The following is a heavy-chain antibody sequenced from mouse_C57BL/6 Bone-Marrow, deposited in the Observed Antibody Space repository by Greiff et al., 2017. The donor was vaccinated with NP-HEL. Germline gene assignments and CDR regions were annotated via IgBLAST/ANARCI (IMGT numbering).Heavy chain of an antibody. CDR2: IDPETGGT. D-gene: IGHD1-1*01. CDR3: TRWGYGSSYAYYYAMDY. V-gene: IGHV1-15*01. CDR1: GYTFTDYE. J-gene: IGHJ4*01. Sequence: VQLQQSGAELVRPGASVTLSCKASGYTFTDYEMHWVKQTPVHGLEWIGAIDPETGGTAYNQKFKGKAILTADKSSSTAYMELRSLTSEDSAVYYCTRWGYGSSYAYYYAMDYWGQGTSVTVSS.